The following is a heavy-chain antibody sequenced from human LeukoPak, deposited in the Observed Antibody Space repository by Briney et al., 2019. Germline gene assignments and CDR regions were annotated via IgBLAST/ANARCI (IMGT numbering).Heavy chain of an antibody. CDR2: ISSDGRDK. D-gene: IGHD6-19*01. CDR1: GFTFSNYA. J-gene: IGHJ4*02. CDR3: ARVGVSGIAVAGGNY. V-gene: IGHV3-30*03. Sequence: PGGSLRLSCAASGFTFSNYAIHWVRQAPGKGLEWVAVISSDGRDKHHADSVKGRFTISRDNSKNTLYLQMNSLRAEDTAVYYCARVGVSGIAVAGGNYWGQGTLVTVSS.